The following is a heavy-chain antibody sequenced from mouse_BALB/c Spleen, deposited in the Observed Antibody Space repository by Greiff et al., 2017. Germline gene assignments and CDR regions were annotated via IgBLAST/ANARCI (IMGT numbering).Heavy chain of an antibody. CDR2: INPSSGYT. J-gene: IGHJ4*01. Sequence: VQLQESAAELARPGASVKMSCKASGYTFTSYTMHWVKQRPGQGLEWIGYINPSSGYTEYNQKFKDKTTLTADKSSSTAYMQLSSLTSEDSAVYYCARYVGNYAMDYWGQGTSVTVSS. CDR3: ARYVGNYAMDY. CDR1: GYTFTSYT. D-gene: IGHD1-1*02. V-gene: IGHV1-4*02.